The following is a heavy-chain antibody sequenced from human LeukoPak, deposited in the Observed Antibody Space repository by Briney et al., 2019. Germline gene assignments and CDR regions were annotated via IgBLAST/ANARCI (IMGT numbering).Heavy chain of an antibody. CDR2: ISYDGSNK. Sequence: QPGGSLRLSCAASGFTLSSYGMHWVRQAPGKGLEWVAVISYDGSNKYYADSVKGRFTISRDNSKNTLYLQMNSLRAEDTAVYYCATTWIQLWSKPRHYFDYWGQGTLVTVSS. V-gene: IGHV3-30*03. D-gene: IGHD5-18*01. CDR1: GFTLSSYG. CDR3: ATTWIQLWSKPRHYFDY. J-gene: IGHJ4*02.